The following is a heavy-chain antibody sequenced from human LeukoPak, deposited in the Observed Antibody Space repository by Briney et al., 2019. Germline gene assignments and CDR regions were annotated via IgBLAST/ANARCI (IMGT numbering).Heavy chain of an antibody. CDR3: ARSNPPNYDYVWGSYRYYWFDP. V-gene: IGHV1-46*01. D-gene: IGHD3-16*02. CDR1: GYTFTSYY. Sequence: ASVKVSCKASGYTFTSYYMHWVRQAPGQGLEWMGIINPSGGSTSYAQKFQGRVTMTRDTSTSTVYMELSSLRSEDTAVYYCARSNPPNYDYVWGSYRYYWFDPWGQRTLVTVSS. J-gene: IGHJ5*02. CDR2: INPSGGST.